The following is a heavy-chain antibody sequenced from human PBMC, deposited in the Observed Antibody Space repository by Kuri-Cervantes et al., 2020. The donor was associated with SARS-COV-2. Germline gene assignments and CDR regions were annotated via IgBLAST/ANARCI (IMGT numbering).Heavy chain of an antibody. Sequence: GESLKISCAASGFTFSSYAMSWVRQAPGKGLEWVSAISGSGGSTYYADSVKGRFTISRDNSKNTLYLQMNSLRAEDTAVYYCAKDKGWLRQTAGLDYWGHGTLVTVSS. V-gene: IGHV3-23*01. D-gene: IGHD5-12*01. CDR1: GFTFSSYA. CDR3: AKDKGWLRQTAGLDY. CDR2: ISGSGGST. J-gene: IGHJ4*01.